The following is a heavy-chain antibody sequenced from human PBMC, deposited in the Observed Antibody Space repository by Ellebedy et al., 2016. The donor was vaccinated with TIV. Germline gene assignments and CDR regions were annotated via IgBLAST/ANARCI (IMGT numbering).Heavy chain of an antibody. J-gene: IGHJ4*02. Sequence: MPGGSLRLSCTVSDGSISHSDYYWVWIRQPPGKGLEWIGRIYYSGGTYYNPSLKSRVTISIDTSKSQFSLKLRSVTAADTAVYYCARGVGDCWGQGTLVTVSS. V-gene: IGHV4-39*07. CDR2: IYYSGGT. CDR1: DGSISHSDYY. CDR3: ARGVGDC.